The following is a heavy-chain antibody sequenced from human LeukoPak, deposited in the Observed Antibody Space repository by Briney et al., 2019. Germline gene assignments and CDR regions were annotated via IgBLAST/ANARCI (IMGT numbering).Heavy chain of an antibody. CDR3: ARDWGFWSGSTGFDY. Sequence: GGSLRLSCAASGFTFSGYWMSWVRQAPGKGLEWVANIKQDGSEKYYVDSVKGRFTISRDNAKNSLYLQMNSLRAEDTAVYYCARDWGFWSGSTGFDYWGQGTLVTVSS. V-gene: IGHV3-7*01. D-gene: IGHD3-3*01. J-gene: IGHJ4*02. CDR1: GFTFSGYW. CDR2: IKQDGSEK.